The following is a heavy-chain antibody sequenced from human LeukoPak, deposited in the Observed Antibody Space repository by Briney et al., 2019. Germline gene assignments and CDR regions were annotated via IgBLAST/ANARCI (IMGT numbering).Heavy chain of an antibody. Sequence: ASVKVSCKASGYTFTDYYMHWGRQAPGQGLEWMGWINPNSGGTNYAQKFQGRVTMTRDTSISTAYMELSRLRSDDTAVYYCARTDIVVVVAIPGFDYWGQGTLVTVSS. CDR2: INPNSGGT. CDR3: ARTDIVVVVAIPGFDY. CDR1: GYTFTDYY. V-gene: IGHV1-2*02. D-gene: IGHD2-15*01. J-gene: IGHJ4*02.